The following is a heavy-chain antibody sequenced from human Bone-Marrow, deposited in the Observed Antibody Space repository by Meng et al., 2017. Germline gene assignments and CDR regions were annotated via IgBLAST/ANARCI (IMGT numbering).Heavy chain of an antibody. Sequence: GGSLRLSCAASGFTFSSYWMSWVRQAPGKGLEWVANIKQDGSEKYYVDSVKGRFTISRDNAKNSLYLQMNSLRAEDTAVYYCARDHSTDEMATLYFYYYYGMDVWGQGTTVTVSS. J-gene: IGHJ6*02. CDR2: IKQDGSEK. D-gene: IGHD5-24*01. CDR3: ARDHSTDEMATLYFYYYYGMDV. V-gene: IGHV3-7*01. CDR1: GFTFSSYW.